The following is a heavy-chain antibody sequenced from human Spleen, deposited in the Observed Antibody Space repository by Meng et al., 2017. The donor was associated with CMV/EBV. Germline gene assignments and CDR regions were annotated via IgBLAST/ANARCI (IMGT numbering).Heavy chain of an antibody. Sequence: GGSLRLSCAASEFTFSGYWMSWVRQAPGQGLEWVAKIKQDGGETYYVDSAKGRFTISRDNVENSVYLQMNSLRADDTAVYYCAKVGSSTRLERDWGQGTLVTVSS. V-gene: IGHV3-7*01. D-gene: IGHD1-1*01. J-gene: IGHJ4*02. CDR2: IKQDGGET. CDR1: EFTFSGYW. CDR3: AKVGSSTRLERD.